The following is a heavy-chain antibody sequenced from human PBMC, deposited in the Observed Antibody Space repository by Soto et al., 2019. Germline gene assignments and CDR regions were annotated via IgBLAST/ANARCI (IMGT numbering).Heavy chain of an antibody. D-gene: IGHD1-26*01. J-gene: IGHJ6*02. Sequence: GPGPRPSSETLSLTCTVSGGSVSSGSYYWSWIRQPPGKGLEWIGYIYYSGSTNYNPSLKSRVTISVDTSKNQFSLKLSSVTAADTAVYYCAREGARPNKWEQRSMDVWGQGTTVTVSS. CDR2: IYYSGST. V-gene: IGHV4-61*01. CDR1: GGSVSSGSYY. CDR3: AREGARPNKWEQRSMDV.